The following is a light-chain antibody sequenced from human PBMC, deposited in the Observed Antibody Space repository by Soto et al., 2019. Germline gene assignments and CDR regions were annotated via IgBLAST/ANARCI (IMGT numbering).Light chain of an antibody. CDR3: LQYGGSPRT. Sequence: EIVLTQSPGTLSLSPGEGATLSCRASQSINSFLAGYQQRRGQAPMLLLHGASNRATGIPARFSGSGSGTDFPLTINRLEPADFAVYYCLQYGGSPRTFGQGTKVEVK. CDR2: GAS. J-gene: IGKJ1*01. V-gene: IGKV3-20*01. CDR1: QSINSF.